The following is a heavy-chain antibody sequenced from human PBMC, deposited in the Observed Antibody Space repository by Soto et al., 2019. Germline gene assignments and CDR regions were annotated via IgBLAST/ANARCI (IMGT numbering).Heavy chain of an antibody. V-gene: IGHV3-30*18. D-gene: IGHD3-10*01. CDR2: ISYDGSNK. CDR1: GFTFSSYG. Sequence: GGSLRLSCAASGFTFSSYGMHWVRQAPGKGLEWVAVISYDGSNKYYADSVKGRFTISRDNSKNTLYLQMNSLRAEDTAVYYCAKDLSPYGSGVDYWGQGTLVTVSS. J-gene: IGHJ4*02. CDR3: AKDLSPYGSGVDY.